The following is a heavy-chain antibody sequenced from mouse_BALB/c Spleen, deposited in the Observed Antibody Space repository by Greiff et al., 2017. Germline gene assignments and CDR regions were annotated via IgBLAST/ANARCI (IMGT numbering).Heavy chain of an antibody. V-gene: IGHV5-17*02. CDR1: GFTFSSFG. D-gene: IGHD2-3*01. CDR2: ISSGSSTI. J-gene: IGHJ2*01. CDR3: AREGWLDY. Sequence: EVKLVESGGGLVQPGGSRKLSCAASGFTFSSFGMHWVRQAPEKGLEWVAYISSGSSTIYYADTVKGRFTISRDNPKNTLFLQMTSLRSEDTAMYYCAREGWLDYWGQGTTLTVSS.